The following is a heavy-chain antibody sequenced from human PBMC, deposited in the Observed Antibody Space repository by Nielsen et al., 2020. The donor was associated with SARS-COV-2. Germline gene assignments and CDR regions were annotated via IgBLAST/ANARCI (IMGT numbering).Heavy chain of an antibody. CDR3: ARLDSSSHYYYGMDV. D-gene: IGHD6-6*01. CDR2: ISSSSSTI. V-gene: IGHV3-48*01. CDR1: GFTFSSYS. Sequence: GKSLKISCAASGFTFSSYSMNWVRQAPGKGLEWVSYISSSSSTIYYADSVKGRFTISRDNAKNSLYLQMNSLRAEDTAVYYCARLDSSSHYYYGMDVWGQGTTVTVSS. J-gene: IGHJ6*02.